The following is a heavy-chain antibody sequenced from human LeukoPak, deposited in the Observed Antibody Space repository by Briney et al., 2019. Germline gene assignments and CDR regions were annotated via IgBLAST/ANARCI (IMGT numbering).Heavy chain of an antibody. J-gene: IGHJ6*02. CDR2: ISYDGSNK. CDR3: AKDSEPINDYSNYYPYYYYGMDV. CDR1: GFTFSSYG. Sequence: GRSLRLSCAASGFTFSSYGMHWVRQAPGKGLEWVAVISYDGSNKYYADSVKGRFTISRDNSKNTLYLQMNSLRAEDTAVYYCAKDSEPINDYSNYYPYYYYGMDVWGQGTTVTVSS. D-gene: IGHD4-11*01. V-gene: IGHV3-30*18.